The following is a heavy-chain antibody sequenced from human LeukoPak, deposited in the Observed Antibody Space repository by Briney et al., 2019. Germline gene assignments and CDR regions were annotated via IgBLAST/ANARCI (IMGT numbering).Heavy chain of an antibody. Sequence: ASVKVSCKASGYSLSSYHMYWVRQAPGQGLEWMGWISAYNGNTNYAQKLQGRVTMTTDTSTSTAYMELRSLRSDDTAVYYCATYYYGSSGSSAFDIWGQGTMVTVSS. CDR3: ATYYYGSSGSSAFDI. CDR2: ISAYNGNT. V-gene: IGHV1-18*04. D-gene: IGHD3-22*01. CDR1: GYSLSSYH. J-gene: IGHJ3*02.